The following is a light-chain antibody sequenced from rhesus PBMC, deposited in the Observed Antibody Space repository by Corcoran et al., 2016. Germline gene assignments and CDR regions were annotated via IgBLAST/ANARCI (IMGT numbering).Light chain of an antibody. CDR1: QSVSSY. CDR2: GAS. CDR3: QQYNNWNPT. Sequence: EIVMTQSPATLSLSPGERATLSCRASQSVSSYVAWFQQKPEQAPRLLIYGASSRATGIPDRFSGRGSGTDFTLIISSLEPEDVGVYYCQQYNNWNPTFGGGTKVEIK. V-gene: IGKV3S9*01. J-gene: IGKJ4*01.